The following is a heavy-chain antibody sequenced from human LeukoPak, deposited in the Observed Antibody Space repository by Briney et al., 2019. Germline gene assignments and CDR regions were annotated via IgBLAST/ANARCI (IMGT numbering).Heavy chain of an antibody. J-gene: IGHJ4*02. V-gene: IGHV3-7*04. D-gene: IGHD2/OR15-2a*01. CDR1: GFTFSTYW. CDR2: INQAGTEK. CDR3: TRNMGDY. Sequence: GGSLRLSCAASGFTFSTYWMTWVRQAPGKGLEWVANINQAGTEKNYVDSVKGRFTISRDNAKNSLYLQMNSLRAEDTAVHDCTRNMGDYWGQGNLVTVSS.